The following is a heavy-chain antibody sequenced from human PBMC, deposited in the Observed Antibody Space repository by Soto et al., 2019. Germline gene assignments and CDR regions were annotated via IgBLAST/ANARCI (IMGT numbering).Heavy chain of an antibody. J-gene: IGHJ6*02. CDR2: IIPISETT. D-gene: IGHD2-2*01. Sequence: QVQLVQSGAEVKKPGSSVKVSCKASGGTFSSYAISWVRQAPGQGLEWMGGIIPISETTNYAQKLQGRVKITADESKSTAYMELSSLRSEDTAVYYCARSQGSSTSLEIYYYYYYGMDVWGQGTTVTVSS. CDR3: ARSQGSSTSLEIYYYYYYGMDV. V-gene: IGHV1-69*01. CDR1: GGTFSSYA.